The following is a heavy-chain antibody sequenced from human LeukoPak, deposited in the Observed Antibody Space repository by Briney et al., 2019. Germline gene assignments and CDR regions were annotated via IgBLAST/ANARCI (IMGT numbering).Heavy chain of an antibody. Sequence: PGRSLRLSCAASEFTFSSYAMHWVRQAPGKGLEWVAIISYDGSKKYHADSVKGRFTISRDNSKNTLYLQMNSLRAQYTAVYYCAKDFYSSSWNFDYWGQGTLVTVSS. CDR1: EFTFSSYA. CDR3: AKDFYSSSWNFDY. CDR2: ISYDGSKK. V-gene: IGHV3-30*04. D-gene: IGHD6-13*01. J-gene: IGHJ4*02.